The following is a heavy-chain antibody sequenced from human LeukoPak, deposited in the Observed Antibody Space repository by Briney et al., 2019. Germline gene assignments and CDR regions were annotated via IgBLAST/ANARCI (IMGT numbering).Heavy chain of an antibody. D-gene: IGHD6-6*01. V-gene: IGHV4-34*01. CDR1: GGSFSGYY. J-gene: IGHJ4*02. CDR3: ARVGVSSSPQY. CDR2: INHSGST. Sequence: PSETLSLTCAVYGGSFSGYYWSWIRQPPGKGLEWIGEINHSGSTNYNPSLKSRVTISVDTSKNQFSLKLSSVTAADTAVYYCARVGVSSSPQYWGQGTLVTVSS.